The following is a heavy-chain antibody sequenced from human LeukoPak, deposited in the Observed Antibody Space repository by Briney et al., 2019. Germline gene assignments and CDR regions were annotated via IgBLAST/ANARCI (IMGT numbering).Heavy chain of an antibody. D-gene: IGHD5-24*01. CDR3: AVARDGYNLYYYYGMDV. J-gene: IGHJ6*02. V-gene: IGHV1-2*02. CDR2: INPNSGGT. Sequence: ASVKVSCKASGYTFTGYYMHWVRQAPGRGLEWMGWINPNSGGTNYAQKFQGRVTMTRDTSISTAYMELSRLRSDDTAVYYCAVARDGYNLYYYYGMDVWGQGTTVTVSS. CDR1: GYTFTGYY.